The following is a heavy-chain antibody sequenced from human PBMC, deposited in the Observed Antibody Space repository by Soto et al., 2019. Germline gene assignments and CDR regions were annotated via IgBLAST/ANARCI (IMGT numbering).Heavy chain of an antibody. CDR2: INQDGSEK. CDR3: SRSLNS. CDR1: GFTFSTYW. Sequence: GGSLRLSCAASGFTFSTYWMDWVRQTPGKGLEWVANINQDGSEKNYVDSVKGRFAIYRDNAKNSLYLQMSSLTAEDSALYYCSRSLNSWGQGTLVTVSS. J-gene: IGHJ4*02. V-gene: IGHV3-7*01.